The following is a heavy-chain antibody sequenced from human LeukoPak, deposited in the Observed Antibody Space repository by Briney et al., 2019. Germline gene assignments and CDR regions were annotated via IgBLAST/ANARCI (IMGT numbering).Heavy chain of an antibody. CDR1: GFSFRDYW. CDR2: ITPDGSGK. V-gene: IGHV3-7*01. Sequence: PGGSLRLSCAASGFSFRDYWMSWVRQAPGKGLEWVADITPDGSGKTYVDSVKGRFTISRDNAKNSLYLQMNSLRAEDTAVYYCARLTRENNWNDPDAFDIWSQGTMVTVSS. CDR3: ARLTRENNWNDPDAFDI. D-gene: IGHD1-20*01. J-gene: IGHJ3*02.